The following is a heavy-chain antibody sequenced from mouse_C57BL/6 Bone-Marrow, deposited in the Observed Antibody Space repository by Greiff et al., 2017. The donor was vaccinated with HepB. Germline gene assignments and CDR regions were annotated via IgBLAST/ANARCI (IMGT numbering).Heavy chain of an antibody. Sequence: QVQLQQSGAELVRPGASVTLSCKASGYTFTDYEMHWVKQTPVQGLEWIGAIDPETGGTAYNQKFKGKAILTADKSSNTAYMELRSLTSEDSAVYYCTRGGARVTTGVLTYWGQGTLVTVSA. V-gene: IGHV1-15*01. D-gene: IGHD2-2*01. CDR2: IDPETGGT. CDR3: TRGGARVTTGVLTY. J-gene: IGHJ3*01. CDR1: GYTFTDYE.